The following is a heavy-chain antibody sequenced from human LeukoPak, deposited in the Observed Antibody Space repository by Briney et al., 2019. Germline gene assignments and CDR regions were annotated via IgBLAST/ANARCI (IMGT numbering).Heavy chain of an antibody. CDR3: ATVYSSSPTPMQPFDY. D-gene: IGHD6-6*01. Sequence: ASVKVSCKVSGYTLTELSMHWVRQAPGKGLEWMGGFDPEDGETIYAQKFQGRVTMTEDTSTDTAYMELSSLRSEDTAVYYCATVYSSSPTPMQPFDYWGRGTLVTVSS. CDR2: FDPEDGET. J-gene: IGHJ4*02. CDR1: GYTLTELS. V-gene: IGHV1-24*01.